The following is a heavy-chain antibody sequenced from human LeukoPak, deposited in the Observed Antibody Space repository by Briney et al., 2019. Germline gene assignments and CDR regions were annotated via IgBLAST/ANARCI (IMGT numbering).Heavy chain of an antibody. V-gene: IGHV3-23*01. J-gene: IGHJ4*02. CDR3: AKDSLPHYGGNDY. CDR2: IVGRGDST. CDR1: GFTFNSYA. Sequence: GGSLTLSCAVSGFTFNSYAMIWVRQAPGKGLEWVSAIVGRGDSTYYADSVKGRFTISRDNSKNTLYLQMNSLRAEDTAVYYCAKDSLPHYGGNDYWGQGTLVTVSS. D-gene: IGHD4-23*01.